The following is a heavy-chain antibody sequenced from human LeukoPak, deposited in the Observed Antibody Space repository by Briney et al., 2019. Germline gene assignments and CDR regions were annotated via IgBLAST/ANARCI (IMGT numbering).Heavy chain of an antibody. CDR3: ARGGPAAGRFDY. CDR1: GFTFSSYE. D-gene: IGHD6-13*01. CDR2: IDSSGGYM. J-gene: IGHJ4*02. V-gene: IGHV3-21*06. Sequence: GGSLRLSCAASGFTFSSYEMNWARQAPGKGLEWVSSIDSSGGYMFYADSVKGRFIISRDNAKDSLYLQMNSLRAEDTAVYYCARGGPAAGRFDYWGQGTLVTVSS.